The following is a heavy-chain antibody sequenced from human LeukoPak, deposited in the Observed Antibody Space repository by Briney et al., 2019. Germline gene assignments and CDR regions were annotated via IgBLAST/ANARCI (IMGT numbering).Heavy chain of an antibody. D-gene: IGHD2-15*01. J-gene: IGHJ4*02. V-gene: IGHV3-11*04. Sequence: PGGSLRLSCAASGFTFSDYYMAWIRQAPGRGLEWISYISSRAFTTYYADSVKGRFTISRDNAKNTLYLQMNSLRAEDTAVYYCAGGRDSTQLYFDSWGQGTLVTVSS. CDR1: GFTFSDYY. CDR3: AGGRDSTQLYFDS. CDR2: ISSRAFTT.